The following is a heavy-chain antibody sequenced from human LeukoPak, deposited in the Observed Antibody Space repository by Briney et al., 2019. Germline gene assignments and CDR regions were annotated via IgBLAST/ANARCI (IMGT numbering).Heavy chain of an antibody. V-gene: IGHV4-31*03. D-gene: IGHD3-22*01. Sequence: PSETLSLTCTVSGGSISSGGYYWSWIRQHPGKGLEWIGYIYYSGSTYYNPSLKSRVTISVDTSKNQFSLKLSSVTAADTAVYYCARDRGAYDSSGYNHYYFDYWGQGTLVTVSS. J-gene: IGHJ4*02. CDR1: GGSISSGGYY. CDR2: IYYSGST. CDR3: ARDRGAYDSSGYNHYYFDY.